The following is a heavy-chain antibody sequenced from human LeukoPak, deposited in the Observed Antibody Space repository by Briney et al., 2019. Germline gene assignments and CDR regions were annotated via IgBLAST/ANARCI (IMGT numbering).Heavy chain of an antibody. Sequence: SETLSLTRTVSCGSISYYYWTWIQQPPAKGLEWMGYNYFTGSTNYNPSLKTRVTISLDTSKNQFSLKLSSVTAADTAVYYCARLRGVYYYDMDVWGKGTTVTVSS. CDR1: CGSISYYY. CDR3: ARLRGVYYYDMDV. J-gene: IGHJ6*03. V-gene: IGHV4-59*01. D-gene: IGHD3-10*01. CDR2: NYFTGST.